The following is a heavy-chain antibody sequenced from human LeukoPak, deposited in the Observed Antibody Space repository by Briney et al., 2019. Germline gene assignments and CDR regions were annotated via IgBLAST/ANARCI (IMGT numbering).Heavy chain of an antibody. D-gene: IGHD5-24*01. CDR3: ASAILDGYNDMYFDY. CDR2: IIPIFGTA. V-gene: IGHV1-69*05. Sequence: SVKVSCKASGGTFSSYAISWVRQAPGQGFEWMGGIIPIFGTANYAQKFQGRVTITTDESTSTAYMELSSLRSEDTAVYYCASAILDGYNDMYFDYWGQGTLVTVSS. J-gene: IGHJ4*02. CDR1: GGTFSSYA.